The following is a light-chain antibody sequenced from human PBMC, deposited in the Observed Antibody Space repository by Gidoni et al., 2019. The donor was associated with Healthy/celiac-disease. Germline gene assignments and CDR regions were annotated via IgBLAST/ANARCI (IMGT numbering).Light chain of an antibody. Sequence: SYELTQPPSVSVSPGQTASITCSGDKLGDKYACWYQQKPGQSPVLVIYPDSKRPSGIPERFSGSNSGNTATLTISGTQAMDEADYYCQAWDSSTASVVFGGGTKLTV. CDR2: PDS. V-gene: IGLV3-1*01. J-gene: IGLJ2*01. CDR1: KLGDKY. CDR3: QAWDSSTASVV.